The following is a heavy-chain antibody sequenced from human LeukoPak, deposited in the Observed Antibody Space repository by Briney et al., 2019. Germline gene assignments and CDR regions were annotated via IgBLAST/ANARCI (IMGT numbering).Heavy chain of an antibody. CDR1: GFTFSSYA. D-gene: IGHD6-19*01. CDR2: ISYDGSNK. J-gene: IGHJ4*02. V-gene: IGHV3-30-3*01. CDR3: ARDFGSSGWYGPFDY. Sequence: GGSLRLSCAASGFTFSSYAMHWVRQAPGKGLEWVAVISYDGSNKYYADSVKGRFTISRDNSKNTLYLQMNSLRAEDTAVYYCARDFGSSGWYGPFDYWGQGTLVTVSS.